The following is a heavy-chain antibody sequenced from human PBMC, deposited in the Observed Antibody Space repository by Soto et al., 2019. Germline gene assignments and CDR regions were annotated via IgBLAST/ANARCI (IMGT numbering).Heavy chain of an antibody. CDR2: IYYSGST. D-gene: IGHD6-19*01. V-gene: IGHV4-59*12. J-gene: IGHJ4*02. Sequence: SETLSLTCTVSGGSISSYYWSWIRQPPGKGLEWIGYIYYSGSTNYNPSLKSRFTISRDNAKNSVHLQMNSLRDEDTAVYYCVRFSILVSGRGRGAFFDSWGQGTPVTVSS. CDR3: VRFSILVSGRGRGAFFDS. CDR1: GGSISSYY.